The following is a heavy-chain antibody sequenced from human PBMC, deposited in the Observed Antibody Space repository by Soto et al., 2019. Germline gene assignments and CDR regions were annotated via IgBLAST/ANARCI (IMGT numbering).Heavy chain of an antibody. J-gene: IGHJ2*01. CDR2: IIPIFGTA. Sequence: QVQLVQSGAAVKKPGSSVKVSCKASGGTFSTYAISWVRQAPGQGLEWMGGIIPIFGTANYAQKFQGRVTITXXEXTXXAYMELSSLRSEATAVYYCAQTLGLAVAGPGRFDLWGRGTLVTVSS. V-gene: IGHV1-69*05. CDR1: GGTFSTYA. D-gene: IGHD6-19*01. CDR3: AQTLGLAVAGPGRFDL.